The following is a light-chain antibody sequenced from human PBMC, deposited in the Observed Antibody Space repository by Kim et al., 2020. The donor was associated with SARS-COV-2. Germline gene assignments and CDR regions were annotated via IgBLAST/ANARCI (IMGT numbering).Light chain of an antibody. CDR2: AAS. CDR1: PGITSY. Sequence: SASTGDRVTIPCRASPGITSYLACYQPKPGKAPKLLIYAASTLQSGVPSRFSGSGSGTDFTLTISCLQSEDFATYYCQQYYSYPHTFGQGTKLEIK. CDR3: QQYYSYPHT. J-gene: IGKJ2*01. V-gene: IGKV1-8*01.